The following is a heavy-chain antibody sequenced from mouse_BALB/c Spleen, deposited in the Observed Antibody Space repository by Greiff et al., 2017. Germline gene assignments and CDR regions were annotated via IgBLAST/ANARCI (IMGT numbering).Heavy chain of an antibody. CDR2: IYWDDDK. CDR1: GFSLSTSGMG. V-gene: IGHV8-12*01. CDR3: ARRSYGSEMDY. J-gene: IGHJ4*01. D-gene: IGHD1-1*01. Sequence: QVTLKESGPGILQPSQTLSLTCSFSGFSLSTSGMGVSWIRQPSGKGLEWLAHIYWDDDKRYNPSLKSRLTISKDTSSNQVFLKITSVDTSDTATYYCARRSYGSEMDYWGQGTSVTVSS.